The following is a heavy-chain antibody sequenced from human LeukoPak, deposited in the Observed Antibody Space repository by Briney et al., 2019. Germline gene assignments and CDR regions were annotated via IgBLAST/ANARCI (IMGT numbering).Heavy chain of an antibody. V-gene: IGHV3-23*01. D-gene: IGHD6-19*01. J-gene: IGHJ3*02. Sequence: GGSLRLSCAASGFAFSSYDMNWVRQAAGKGLEWVSQISGTGDNSDYADSVKGRFTISKDNSKRTLYLQLNNLRVEDTAIYYCAFPAHHWLVRGAFDIWGQGTVVTVSS. CDR3: AFPAHHWLVRGAFDI. CDR2: ISGTGDNS. CDR1: GFAFSSYD.